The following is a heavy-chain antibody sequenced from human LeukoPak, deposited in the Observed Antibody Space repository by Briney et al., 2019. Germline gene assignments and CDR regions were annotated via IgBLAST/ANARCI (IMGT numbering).Heavy chain of an antibody. Sequence: PGGSLRLSCAASGLTFANYAMSWVRQAPGKGLEWVSYICGSGGTTYYAGSEKGRFTVSRDNSKNTLSLQMTSLSAEDTAVYYCVQVTKTSITVAGSRRVTYFDSWGRGTLVTVSS. CDR2: ICGSGGTT. J-gene: IGHJ4*02. D-gene: IGHD6-19*01. V-gene: IGHV3-23*01. CDR3: VQVTKTSITVAGSRRVTYFDS. CDR1: GLTFANYA.